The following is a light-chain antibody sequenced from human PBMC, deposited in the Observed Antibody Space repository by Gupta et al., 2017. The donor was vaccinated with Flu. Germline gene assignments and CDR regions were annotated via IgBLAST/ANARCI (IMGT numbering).Light chain of an antibody. CDR1: QSVKGA. J-gene: IGKJ4*01. Sequence: EVVLTQSPATLSLSPGERATLSCRASQSVKGALAWYQQKPGQAPRLLVYDASNRAAGIPVMFSGSGSGTDFTLTISNLEPEDFAVYYCQQRADWPLTFGGGTKVEIK. V-gene: IGKV3-11*01. CDR2: DAS. CDR3: QQRADWPLT.